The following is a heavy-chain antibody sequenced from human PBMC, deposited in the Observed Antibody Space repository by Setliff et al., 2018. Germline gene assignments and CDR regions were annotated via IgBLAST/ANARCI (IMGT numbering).Heavy chain of an antibody. Sequence: ASVKVSCKASGYAFTWFNIHWVRQAPGQRLEWMGWINAGNGNTKYSQNFQGRVTFTRDTSANTAYLDLRSLSSDDTAIYYCAKGGGSYCADSGCPPYLFDPWGQGTLVTVSS. CDR2: INAGNGNT. D-gene: IGHD3-22*01. V-gene: IGHV1-3*01. J-gene: IGHJ5*02. CDR1: GYAFTWFN. CDR3: AKGGGSYCADSGCPPYLFDP.